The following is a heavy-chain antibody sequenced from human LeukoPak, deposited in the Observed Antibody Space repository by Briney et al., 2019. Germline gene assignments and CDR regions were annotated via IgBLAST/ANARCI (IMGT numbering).Heavy chain of an antibody. Sequence: GASVKVSCKASGYTFTSNDINWVRQAPGQGLEWMGWINPNSGGTNYAQKFQGRVTMTRDTSISTAYMELSRLRSDDTAVYYCAXXPXXVXRYFDWYTAGWFDPWGQGTLVTVSS. V-gene: IGHV1-2*02. J-gene: IGHJ5*02. CDR1: GYTFTSND. D-gene: IGHD3-9*01. CDR2: INPNSGGT. CDR3: AXXPXXVXRYFDWYTAGWFDP.